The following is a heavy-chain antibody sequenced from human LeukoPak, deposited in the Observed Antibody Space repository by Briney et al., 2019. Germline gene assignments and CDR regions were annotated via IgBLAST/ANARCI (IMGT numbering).Heavy chain of an antibody. CDR1: GYTFTSYD. V-gene: IGHV1-8*01. J-gene: IGHJ6*03. Sequence: GGSVKVSCKASGYTFTSYDINWVRQATGQGLEWMGWMNPNSGNTGYAQKFQGRVTMTRNTSISTAYMELSSLRSEDTAVYYCARGSRIWYYMDVWGKGTTVTVSS. CDR2: MNPNSGNT. CDR3: ARGSRIWYYMDV.